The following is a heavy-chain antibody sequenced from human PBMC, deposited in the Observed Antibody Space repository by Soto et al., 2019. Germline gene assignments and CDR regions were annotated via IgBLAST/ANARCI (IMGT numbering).Heavy chain of an antibody. D-gene: IGHD4-17*01. CDR3: ARDPRGDLRGDAFDI. J-gene: IGHJ3*02. Sequence: QVQLQESGPGLVKPSQTLSLTCTVSGGSISSGGYYWSWIRQHPGKGLEWIGYIYYSGSTYYNPSLKSRVSISVDTSKNQFSLKLSSVTAADTAVYYCARDPRGDLRGDAFDIWGQGTMVTVSS. V-gene: IGHV4-31*03. CDR2: IYYSGST. CDR1: GGSISSGGYY.